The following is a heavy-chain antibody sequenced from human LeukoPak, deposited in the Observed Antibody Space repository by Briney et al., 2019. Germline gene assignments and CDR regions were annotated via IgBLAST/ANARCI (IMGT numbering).Heavy chain of an antibody. CDR3: AKFEGGQSTMIVLVITSGPEDY. J-gene: IGHJ4*02. CDR2: VSGSGGST. Sequence: GGSLRLSCVASGFTFSSYAMSWVRQAPGKGLEWVSAVSGSGGSTYYADSVKGRFTISRDNSRNTLFLQMNSLRAEDTAVYYCAKFEGGQSTMIVLVITSGPEDYWGQGTLVTVSS. D-gene: IGHD3-22*01. CDR1: GFTFSSYA. V-gene: IGHV3-23*01.